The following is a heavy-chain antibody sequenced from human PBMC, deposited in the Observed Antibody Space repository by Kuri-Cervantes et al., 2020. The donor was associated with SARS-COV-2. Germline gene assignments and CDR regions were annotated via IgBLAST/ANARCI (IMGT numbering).Heavy chain of an antibody. Sequence: GGSLRLSCAASGFTFDDYTMHWVRQAPGKGLEWVSAISGSGGSTYYADSVKGRFTISRDNSKNTLYLQMNSLRAEDTAVYYCAKGIDITMVRGDYYFDYWGQGTLVTVSS. J-gene: IGHJ4*02. CDR2: ISGSGGST. D-gene: IGHD3-10*01. CDR3: AKGIDITMVRGDYYFDY. CDR1: GFTFDDYT. V-gene: IGHV3-23*01.